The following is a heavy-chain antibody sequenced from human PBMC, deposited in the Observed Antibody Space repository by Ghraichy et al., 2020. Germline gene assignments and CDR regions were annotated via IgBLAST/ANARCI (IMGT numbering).Heavy chain of an antibody. CDR2: TYYRSKWYN. Sequence: SQTLSLTCAISGDSVSSNSAAWNWIRQSPSRGLEWLGRTYYRSKWYNDYAVSVKSRITINPDTSKNQFSLQLNSVTPEDTAVYYCAREFGEYCSGGSCYGPFDYWGQGTLVTVSS. CDR3: AREFGEYCSGGSCYGPFDY. V-gene: IGHV6-1*01. D-gene: IGHD2-15*01. J-gene: IGHJ4*02. CDR1: GDSVSSNSAA.